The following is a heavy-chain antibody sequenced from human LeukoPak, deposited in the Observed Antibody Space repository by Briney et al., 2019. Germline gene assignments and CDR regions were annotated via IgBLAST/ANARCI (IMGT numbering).Heavy chain of an antibody. Sequence: KSGGSLRLSCAASGFTFSSYGMHWVRQAPGKGLEWVAVIWYDGSNKYYADSVKGRFTISRDNSKNTLYLQMNSLRAEDTAVYYCARTTSIAAAGTGFYFDYWGQGTLVTVSS. CDR2: IWYDGSNK. J-gene: IGHJ4*02. CDR3: ARTTSIAAAGTGFYFDY. D-gene: IGHD6-13*01. CDR1: GFTFSSYG. V-gene: IGHV3-33*01.